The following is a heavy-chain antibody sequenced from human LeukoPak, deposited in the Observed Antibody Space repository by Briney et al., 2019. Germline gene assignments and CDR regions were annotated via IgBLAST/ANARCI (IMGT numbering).Heavy chain of an antibody. Sequence: ASVKVSCKASGYTFTGYYMHWVRQAPGQGLEWMGWINPNSGGTNYAQKFQGRVTMTRDTSISTAYMELSRLRSDDTAVYYCARGEDIVVVVAASNWFDPWGQGTLVTVSS. CDR3: ARGEDIVVVVAASNWFDP. CDR2: INPNSGGT. V-gene: IGHV1-2*02. CDR1: GYTFTGYY. D-gene: IGHD2-15*01. J-gene: IGHJ5*02.